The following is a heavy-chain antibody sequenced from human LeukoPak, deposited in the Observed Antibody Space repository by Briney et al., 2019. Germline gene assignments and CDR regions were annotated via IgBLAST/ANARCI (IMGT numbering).Heavy chain of an antibody. CDR1: GFTVSSNY. D-gene: IGHD6-19*01. CDR3: ASHPGYSSGWVDN. V-gene: IGHV3-66*04. Sequence: GGSLRLSCAASGFTVSSNYMSWVRQAPGKGLEWVSVIYSGGSTYYADSVKGRFTISRDNSKNTLYLQMNSLRAEGTAVYYCASHPGYSSGWVDNWGQGTLVTVSS. CDR2: IYSGGST. J-gene: IGHJ4*02.